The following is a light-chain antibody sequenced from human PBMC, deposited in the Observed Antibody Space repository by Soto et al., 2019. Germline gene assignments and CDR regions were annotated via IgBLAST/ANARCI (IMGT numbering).Light chain of an antibody. J-gene: IGKJ1*01. V-gene: IGKV3-11*01. CDR2: DAS. CDR1: QSVSSY. CDR3: QQRSNWPPM. Sequence: EIVLTQSPATLSLSPGERATLSCRASQSVSSYLAWYQQKPGQAPRLLIYDASNRATGIPARFSGSGSGTDLTLPISSLEPEDFAVYYCQQRSNWPPMFGEGPKVEIK.